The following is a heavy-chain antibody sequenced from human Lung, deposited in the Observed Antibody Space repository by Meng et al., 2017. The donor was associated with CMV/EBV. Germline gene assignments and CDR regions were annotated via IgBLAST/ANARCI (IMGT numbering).Heavy chain of an antibody. CDR1: GFTFSSYS. J-gene: IGHJ4*02. CDR3: ARDWGLRPADIDY. V-gene: IGHV3-21*01. CDR2: ITNGKNYI. D-gene: IGHD2-21*02. Sequence: GEALKISCAASGFTFSSYSMSWVRQAPGEGLEWGSSITNGKNYIYYADSVKGRFTIPKDNDKNSLYLQMNSLGSEDTAVYYCARDWGLRPADIDYWGQGTLVTVSS.